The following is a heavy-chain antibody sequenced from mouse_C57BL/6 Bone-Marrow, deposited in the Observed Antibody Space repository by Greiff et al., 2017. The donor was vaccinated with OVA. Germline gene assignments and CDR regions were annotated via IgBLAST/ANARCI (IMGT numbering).Heavy chain of an antibody. Sequence: VKLVESGPGLVQPSQSLSITCTVSGFSLTSYGVHWVRQPPGKGLEWLGVIWSGGSTDYNAAFISRLSISKDNSKSQVFFKMNSLQADDTAIYYCAKNAGYYRRAMDYWGQGTSVTVSS. D-gene: IGHD2-3*01. CDR1: GFSLTSYG. CDR2: IWSGGST. CDR3: AKNAGYYRRAMDY. V-gene: IGHV2-4*01. J-gene: IGHJ4*01.